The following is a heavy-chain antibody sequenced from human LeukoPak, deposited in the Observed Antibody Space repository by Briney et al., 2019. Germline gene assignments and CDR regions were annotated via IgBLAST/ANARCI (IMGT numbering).Heavy chain of an antibody. CDR1: GFTFSTYW. CDR2: IKQDGSEK. CDR3: ARGRHRGYYYDSSGYYPYY. J-gene: IGHJ4*02. D-gene: IGHD3-22*01. Sequence: GGSLRLSCAVSGFTFSTYWMSWVRQAPGKGLEWVANIKQDGSEKYYVDSVKGRFTISRDNAKNSLYLQMNSLSAEDTAVYYCARGRHRGYYYDSSGYYPYYWGQGTLVTVSS. V-gene: IGHV3-7*01.